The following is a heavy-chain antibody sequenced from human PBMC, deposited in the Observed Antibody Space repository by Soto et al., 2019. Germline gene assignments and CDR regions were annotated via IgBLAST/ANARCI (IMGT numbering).Heavy chain of an antibody. CDR1: GYTFTSYG. V-gene: IGHV1-18*01. J-gene: IGHJ6*02. Sequence: ASVKVSCKASGYTFTSYGISWVRQAPGQGLEWMGWISAYNGNTNYAQKLQGRVTMTTDTSTSTAYMELRSLRSDDTAVYYCARPDSGSYLGGEQYYYYYYGMDVWGQGTTVTVSS. CDR2: ISAYNGNT. CDR3: ARPDSGSYLGGEQYYYYYYGMDV. D-gene: IGHD1-26*01.